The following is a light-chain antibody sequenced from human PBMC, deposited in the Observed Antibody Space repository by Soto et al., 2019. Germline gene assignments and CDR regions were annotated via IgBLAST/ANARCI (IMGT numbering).Light chain of an antibody. CDR3: ATWDSSLTGEV. J-gene: IGLJ2*01. Sequence: QSVLTQPPSVSAAPGQKVTISCSGSSSNIGNNYVSWYQQLPGTAPKLLIYDCNKRPSGIPDRFSGSKSGTSATLDITGLQTGDEADYYCATWDSSLTGEVFGGGTKLTVL. CDR1: SSNIGNNY. CDR2: DCN. V-gene: IGLV1-51*01.